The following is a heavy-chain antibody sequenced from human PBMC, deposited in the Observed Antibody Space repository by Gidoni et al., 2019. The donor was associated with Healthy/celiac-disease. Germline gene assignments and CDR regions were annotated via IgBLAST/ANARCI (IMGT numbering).Heavy chain of an antibody. CDR3: ARHSSGSYIYYYYYMDV. V-gene: IGHV4-39*01. CDR1: GGSISSSSYY. CDR2: IYYSGST. Sequence: VSGGSISSSSYYWGWIRQPPGKGLEWIGSIYYSGSTYYNPSLKSRVTISVDTSKNQFSLKLSSVTAADTAVYYCARHSSGSYIYYYYYMDVWGKGTTVTVSS. D-gene: IGHD1-26*01. J-gene: IGHJ6*03.